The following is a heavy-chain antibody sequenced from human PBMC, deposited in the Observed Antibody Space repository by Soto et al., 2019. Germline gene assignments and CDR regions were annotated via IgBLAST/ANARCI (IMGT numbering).Heavy chain of an antibody. CDR3: ARDLAYDFWSGYYRAFDI. Sequence: GGSLRLSCAASGFTFSSYWMHWVRQAPGKGLVWVSRINSDGSSTSYADSVKGRFTISRDNAKNTLYLQMNSLRAEDTAVYYCARDLAYDFWSGYYRAFDIWGQGTMVTVSS. J-gene: IGHJ3*02. CDR1: GFTFSSYW. CDR2: INSDGSST. V-gene: IGHV3-74*01. D-gene: IGHD3-3*01.